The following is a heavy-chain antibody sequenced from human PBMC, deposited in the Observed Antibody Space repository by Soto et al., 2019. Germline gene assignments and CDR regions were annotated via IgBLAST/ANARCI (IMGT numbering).Heavy chain of an antibody. CDR3: ARERRDYGDHTLEGAFDI. D-gene: IGHD4-17*01. CDR2: ISGSGGST. Sequence: GGSLGLSCAASGFTVSSYAMGWVRQAPGKGLEWVSAISGSGGSTYYADSVKGRFTISRDNSKNTLYLQMNSLRAEDTAVYYCARERRDYGDHTLEGAFDIWGQGTMVTVSS. J-gene: IGHJ3*02. CDR1: GFTVSSYA. V-gene: IGHV3-23*01.